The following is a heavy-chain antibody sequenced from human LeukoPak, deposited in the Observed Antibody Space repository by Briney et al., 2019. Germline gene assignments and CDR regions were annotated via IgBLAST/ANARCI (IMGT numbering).Heavy chain of an antibody. CDR3: ARSRSDSSGWYEFDY. CDR1: GFTVSSNY. J-gene: IGHJ4*02. CDR2: IYSGGST. V-gene: IGHV3-53*01. D-gene: IGHD6-19*01. Sequence: GGSLRLSCAASGFTVSSNYMGWVGQAPGKGLEWGSVIYSGGSTDYADSVKGRFTISRDNSKNTVYLQMNSLRAEDTAVYYCARSRSDSSGWYEFDYWGQGTLVTVSS.